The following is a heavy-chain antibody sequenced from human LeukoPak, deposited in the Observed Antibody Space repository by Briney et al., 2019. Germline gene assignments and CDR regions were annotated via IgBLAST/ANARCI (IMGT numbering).Heavy chain of an antibody. CDR1: GFTFSSYA. J-gene: IGHJ4*02. Sequence: GGSLRLSCAASGFTFSSYAMNWVPQAPGEGLEWVSSISASGGGTYYSDSVKGRFTTSRDNSKDSLYLQMNSLRAEDTAVYFCAKDEGNNYDGSGYYGTHFDCWGQGSLVTVSS. D-gene: IGHD3-22*01. CDR3: AKDEGNNYDGSGYYGTHFDC. V-gene: IGHV3-23*01. CDR2: ISASGGGT.